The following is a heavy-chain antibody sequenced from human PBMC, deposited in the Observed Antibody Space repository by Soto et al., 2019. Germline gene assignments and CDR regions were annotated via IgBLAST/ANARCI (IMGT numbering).Heavy chain of an antibody. CDR2: IRSTGYGATT. D-gene: IGHD3-3*01. V-gene: IGHV3-49*03. J-gene: IGHJ4*02. CDR1: GFTFGEYP. Sequence: PGGSLRLSCTTTGFTFGEYPMSWFRQAPGKGLEWVGFIRSTGYGATTEYAASVKGRFTISRDDSKSIVYLQMNSLKTEGTAIYYCTRNPKDYDFYVRDHYWGQGTLVTVSS. CDR3: TRNPKDYDFYVRDHY.